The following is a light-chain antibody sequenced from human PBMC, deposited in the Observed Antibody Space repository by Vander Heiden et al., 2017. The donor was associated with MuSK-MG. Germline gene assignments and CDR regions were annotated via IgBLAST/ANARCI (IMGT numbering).Light chain of an antibody. Sequence: QSVLTQPPSVSGAPGQRVTISCTGGSSNIGAGYDVHWYQQLPGTAPKLLIYANNNRPSGVPDRFSGSKSGTSASLAITGLQAEDEADDYCQSYDSSLSGSDVVFGGGTKLTVL. J-gene: IGLJ2*01. V-gene: IGLV1-40*01. CDR2: ANN. CDR1: SSNIGAGYD. CDR3: QSYDSSLSGSDVV.